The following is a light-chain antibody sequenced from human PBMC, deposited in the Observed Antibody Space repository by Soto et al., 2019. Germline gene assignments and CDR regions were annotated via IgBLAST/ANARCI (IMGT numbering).Light chain of an antibody. CDR3: HQYVNWPWT. Sequence: EIVLTQSPATLSVSPGGGATLSCRASQSVSSNLAWYQQRPGQAPRLLIYGASARATGIPARFSGSWSGREFTLTISSLQSEDFAFYYCHQYVNWPWTFGQGTKVEIK. V-gene: IGKV3-15*01. J-gene: IGKJ1*01. CDR2: GAS. CDR1: QSVSSN.